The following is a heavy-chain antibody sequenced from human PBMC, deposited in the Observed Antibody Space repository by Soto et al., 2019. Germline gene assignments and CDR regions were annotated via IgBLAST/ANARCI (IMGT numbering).Heavy chain of an antibody. Sequence: PGGSLRLACAASGFTFSNYWMTWVRQAPGKGLEWVAFISYDSTKTYYADSVKGRFTISRDNSNSALYVQMNSLTGEDTAVYYCARTRSAWSDFHYYSLDVWGQGTTVTVSS. V-gene: IGHV3-30*03. J-gene: IGHJ6*02. CDR3: ARTRSAWSDFHYYSLDV. CDR2: ISYDSTKT. D-gene: IGHD1-26*01. CDR1: GFTFSNYW.